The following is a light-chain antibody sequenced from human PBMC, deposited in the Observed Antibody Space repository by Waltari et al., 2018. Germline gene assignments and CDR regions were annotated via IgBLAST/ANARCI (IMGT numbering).Light chain of an antibody. CDR1: QSVSKY. Sequence: DIVLTQSPGTLSLSPGERATLSCRASQSVSKYLAWYQQKVCQPPRLLIYDASTRATGIPDRFIGSGFGTDFSLTISRLEPEDFAVYYCQKYGTLPATFGQGTKVEI. CDR2: DAS. CDR3: QKYGTLPAT. J-gene: IGKJ1*01. V-gene: IGKV3-20*01.